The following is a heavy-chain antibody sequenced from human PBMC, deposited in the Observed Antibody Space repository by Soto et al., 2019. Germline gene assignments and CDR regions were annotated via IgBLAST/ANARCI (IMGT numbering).Heavy chain of an antibody. Sequence: QVQLQQWGAGLLKPSETLSLTCAVYGGSFSGYYWTWIRQPPGTGLEWIGEINHSGSTNYHPSLKSRVTISVDTSKTQFSLKLTSVPAADTAVYYCARDKITGLFDYWGQGTLVTVSS. CDR1: GGSFSGYY. CDR3: ARDKITGLFDY. J-gene: IGHJ4*02. CDR2: INHSGST. V-gene: IGHV4-34*01. D-gene: IGHD2-8*02.